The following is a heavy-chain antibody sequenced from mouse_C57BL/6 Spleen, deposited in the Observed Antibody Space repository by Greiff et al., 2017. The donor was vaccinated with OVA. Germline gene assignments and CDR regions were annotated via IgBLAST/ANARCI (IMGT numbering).Heavy chain of an antibody. CDR2: IRLNSDTYAT. J-gene: IGHJ3*01. CDR1: GFTFSTYW. CDR3: TKRLFAY. V-gene: IGHV6-3*01. D-gene: IGHD3-2*02. Sequence: EVKLVESGGGLVQPGGSLKLSCVASGFTFSTYWMTWVRQSPEKGLEWVAPIRLNSDTYATHYSEAGKGRFTIAREDSTSRVYLQMSNLMAEDTGIYYCTKRLFAYWGQGTLVTVSA.